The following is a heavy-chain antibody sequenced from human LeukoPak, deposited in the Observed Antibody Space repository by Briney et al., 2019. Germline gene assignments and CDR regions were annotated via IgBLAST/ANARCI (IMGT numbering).Heavy chain of an antibody. CDR1: GGSNSSHY. J-gene: IGHJ4*02. V-gene: IGHV4-59*11. D-gene: IGHD6-13*01. CDR3: ARGVYIAAAQYGY. Sequence: SETLSLTCTVSGGSNSSHYWSWIRQPPGKGLEWVGYIYYSGTTNYNPSLKSRVTISVDTSKNQFSLKLSSVTAADTAVYYCARGVYIAAAQYGYWGQGTLVTVSS. CDR2: IYYSGTT.